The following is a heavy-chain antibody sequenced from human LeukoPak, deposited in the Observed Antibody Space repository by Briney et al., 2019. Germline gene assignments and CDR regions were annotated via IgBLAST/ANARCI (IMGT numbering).Heavy chain of an antibody. CDR2: IYYSGST. CDR3: ARQYRGGDCYSPARIDY. Sequence: TSETLSLTCTVSGGSISSGDYYWSWVRQPPGKGLEWIGYIYYSGSTYYNPSLKSRVTISVDTSKNQFSLKLSSVTAADTAVYYCARQYRGGDCYSPARIDYWGQGTLVTVSS. CDR1: GGSISSGDYY. V-gene: IGHV4-30-4*01. J-gene: IGHJ4*02. D-gene: IGHD2-21*02.